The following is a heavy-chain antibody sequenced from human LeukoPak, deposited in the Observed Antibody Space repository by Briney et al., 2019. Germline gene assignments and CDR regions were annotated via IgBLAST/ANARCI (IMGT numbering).Heavy chain of an antibody. CDR2: INPNSGGT. CDR1: GYTFTGYY. V-gene: IGHV1-2*02. D-gene: IGHD1-26*01. Sequence: GASVKVSRKASGYTFTGYYMHWVRQAPGQGLGWMGWINPNSGGTNYAQKFQGRVTMTRDTSISTAYMELSRLRSDDTAVYYCARDGGSYLPGDYYFDYWGQGTLVTASS. J-gene: IGHJ4*02. CDR3: ARDGGSYLPGDYYFDY.